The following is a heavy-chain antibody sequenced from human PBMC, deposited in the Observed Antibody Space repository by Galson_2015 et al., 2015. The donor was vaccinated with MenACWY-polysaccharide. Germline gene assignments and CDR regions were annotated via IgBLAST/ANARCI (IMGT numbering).Heavy chain of an antibody. Sequence: SLRLSCAASGFTFSSYAISWVRQAPGQGLEWVSTISASGGTTHYADAVKGRVVISRDASKSTLYLQLNSLRAEDTAIYYCAKATCGSTSCYGFDHWGQGTPVTVSS. D-gene: IGHD2-2*01. V-gene: IGHV3-23*01. CDR3: AKATCGSTSCYGFDH. CDR1: GFTFSSYA. J-gene: IGHJ4*02. CDR2: ISASGGTT.